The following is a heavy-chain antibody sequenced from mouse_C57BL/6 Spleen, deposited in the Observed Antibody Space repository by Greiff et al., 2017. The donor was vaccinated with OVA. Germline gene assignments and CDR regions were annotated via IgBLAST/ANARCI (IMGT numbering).Heavy chain of an antibody. CDR3: TKERHWYCDV. J-gene: IGHJ1*03. Sequence: EVQLQQSGPELVKPGASVKMSCKASGYTFTDYNMHWVKQSHGKSLEWIGYINPNKGGTSHNQKFKGKATLTVNKSSSNDYLELRSLTSEDSADYCCTKERHWYCDVWGTGTTVTVSS. CDR2: INPNKGGT. CDR1: GYTFTDYN. V-gene: IGHV1-22*01.